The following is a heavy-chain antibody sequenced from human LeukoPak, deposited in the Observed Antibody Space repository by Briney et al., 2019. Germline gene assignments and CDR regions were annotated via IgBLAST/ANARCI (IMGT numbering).Heavy chain of an antibody. V-gene: IGHV3-21*01. CDR2: ISSSSSYI. J-gene: IGHJ6*04. D-gene: IGHD6-25*01. Sequence: SGGSLRLSCAASGFTFSSYGMHWVRQAPGKGLEWVSSISSSSSYIYYADSVKGRFTISRDNAKNSLYLQMNSLRAEDTAVYYCARDRGSGYYYGMDVWGKGTTVTVSS. CDR1: GFTFSSYG. CDR3: ARDRGSGYYYGMDV.